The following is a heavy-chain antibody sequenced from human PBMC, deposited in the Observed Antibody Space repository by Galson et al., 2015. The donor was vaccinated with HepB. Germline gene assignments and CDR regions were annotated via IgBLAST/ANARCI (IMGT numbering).Heavy chain of an antibody. V-gene: IGHV3-23*01. CDR1: GFTFSSYA. J-gene: IGHJ6*02. D-gene: IGHD2-8*01. CDR3: ATNPITYYYGMDV. CDR2: ISGSGGST. Sequence: SLRLSCAASGFTFSSYAMSWVRQAPGKGLEWVSAISGSGGSTYYADSVKGRFTISRDNSKNTLYLQMNSLRAEDTAVYHCATNPITYYYGMDVWGQGTTVTVSS.